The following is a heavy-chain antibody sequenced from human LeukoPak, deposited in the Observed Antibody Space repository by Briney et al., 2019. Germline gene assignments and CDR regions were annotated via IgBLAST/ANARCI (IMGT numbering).Heavy chain of an antibody. CDR3: ARGQTAGDILTGYYFDY. CDR2: IYYSGST. V-gene: IGHV4-59*08. D-gene: IGHD3-9*01. CDR1: GGSISSYY. J-gene: IGHJ4*02. Sequence: SETLSLTCTVSGGSISSYYWSWIRQPPGKGLEWIGYIYYSGSTNYNPSLKSRVTISVDTSKNQFSLKLSSVTAADTAVYYCARGQTAGDILTGYYFDYWGQGTLVTVSS.